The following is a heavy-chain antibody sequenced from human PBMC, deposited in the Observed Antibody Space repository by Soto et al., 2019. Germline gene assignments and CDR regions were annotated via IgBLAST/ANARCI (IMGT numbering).Heavy chain of an antibody. J-gene: IGHJ5*02. V-gene: IGHV3-74*01. CDR3: AKAPGITMVRGTMNH. D-gene: IGHD3-10*01. Sequence: GGSLRLSCAASGFTFSSYWMHWVRQAPGTGLVWVSRISGDGSSTTYADSVKGRFTISRDNAKNTMYLQMNSVTAEDTAVYYCAKAPGITMVRGTMNHWGQGTLVTVSS. CDR1: GFTFSSYW. CDR2: ISGDGSST.